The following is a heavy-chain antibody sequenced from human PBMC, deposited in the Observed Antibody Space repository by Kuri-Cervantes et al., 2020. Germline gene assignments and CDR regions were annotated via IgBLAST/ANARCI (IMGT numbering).Heavy chain of an antibody. J-gene: IGHJ4*02. V-gene: IGHV3-15*01. D-gene: IGHD1-7*01. Sequence: GESLKISCAASGFTFSNAWMSWVRQAPGKGLEWVGRIKSKTDGRTTDYAAPVKGRFTSSRDDSKNTLYMQRNSLRAKDTSVYYCARNPWNYASYYDYWGQGTPVTVSS. CDR2: IKSKTDGRTT. CDR3: ARNPWNYASYYDY. CDR1: GFTFSNAW.